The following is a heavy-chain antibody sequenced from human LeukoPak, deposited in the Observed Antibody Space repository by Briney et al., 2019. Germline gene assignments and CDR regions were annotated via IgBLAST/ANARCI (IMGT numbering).Heavy chain of an antibody. V-gene: IGHV3-21*01. CDR3: ARHSHGDY. CDR2: ISSTGYYI. J-gene: IGHJ4*02. CDR1: GFTFSSYA. D-gene: IGHD2-21*01. Sequence: GGSLRLSCAASGFTFSSYAMSWVRQAPGKGLEWVSSISSTGYYIYYADSVKGRFTISRDDAKNSLYLQMNSLRAEDTAVYYCARHSHGDYWGQGTLVTVSS.